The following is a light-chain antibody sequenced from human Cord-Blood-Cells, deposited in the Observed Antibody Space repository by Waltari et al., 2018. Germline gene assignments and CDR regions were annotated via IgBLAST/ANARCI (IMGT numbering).Light chain of an antibody. J-gene: IGLJ3*02. CDR1: SSDVGGYNY. CDR3: SSYTSSSTWV. V-gene: IGLV2-14*01. CDR2: DVS. Sequence: QSVLTQPASVSGSLGQSITISCTGPSSDVGGYNYVSWYQQHPGKAPKLMIYDVSNRPSGVFNRFSGSKSGNTASLTISGIQAEDEADYYCSSYTSSSTWVFGGGTKLTVL.